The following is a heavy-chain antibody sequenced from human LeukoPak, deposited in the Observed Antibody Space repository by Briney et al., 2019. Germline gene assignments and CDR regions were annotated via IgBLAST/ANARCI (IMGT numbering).Heavy chain of an antibody. V-gene: IGHV3-30*02. Sequence: GGSLRLSCAASGFTFIEYGMHWVRQAPGKGLEWVAFIRYDGSSKYYADSVKGRFTISRDNSKNTLYLEMNSLRVEDTAVYYCAKDPGKNYYYMDVWVKVTTVTVSS. CDR3: AKDPGKNYYYMDV. J-gene: IGHJ6*03. CDR2: IRYDGSSK. CDR1: GFTFIEYG.